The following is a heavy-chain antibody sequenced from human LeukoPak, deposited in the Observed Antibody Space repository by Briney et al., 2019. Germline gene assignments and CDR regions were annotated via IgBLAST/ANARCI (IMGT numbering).Heavy chain of an antibody. CDR2: IYPGDSDT. D-gene: IGHD6-6*01. Sequence: GESLKISRRDSGNTFTTSLIVWVRQMPGKGLEWMGIIYPGDSDTKYSPPFQGQVTISADKSISTAYLHWNSLKASDTATYYCARPKYSSSLAFDFWGQGTPVTVSS. V-gene: IGHV5-51*01. CDR3: ARPKYSSSLAFDF. J-gene: IGHJ4*02. CDR1: GNTFTTSL.